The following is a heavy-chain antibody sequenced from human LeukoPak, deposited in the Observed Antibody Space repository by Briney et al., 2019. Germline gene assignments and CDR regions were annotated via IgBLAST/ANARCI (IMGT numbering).Heavy chain of an antibody. Sequence: SETLSLTCTVSGGSISSGGYYWSWIRQHPGKGLEWIGYIYYSGSTYSNPSLKSRVTISVGTSKNQFSLNLSSVTAADTAVYYCARYCSSTNCYKGGFDPWGQGTLVTVSS. D-gene: IGHD2-2*02. CDR1: GGSISSGGYY. V-gene: IGHV4-31*03. CDR3: ARYCSSTNCYKGGFDP. CDR2: IYYSGST. J-gene: IGHJ5*02.